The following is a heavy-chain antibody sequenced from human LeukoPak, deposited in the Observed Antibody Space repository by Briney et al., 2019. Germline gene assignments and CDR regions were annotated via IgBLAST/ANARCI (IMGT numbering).Heavy chain of an antibody. J-gene: IGHJ4*02. D-gene: IGHD3-10*01. CDR2: ISGSGSTT. Sequence: GGSLRLSCAASGFTFSSYAMTWVRQAPGKGLEWVSGISGSGSTTYYADSVKGRFTISRDNSKNTLYLQMNSLRAEDTAIYYCARGTYGSGSYYFDYWGQGTLVTVSS. CDR1: GFTFSSYA. V-gene: IGHV3-23*01. CDR3: ARGTYGSGSYYFDY.